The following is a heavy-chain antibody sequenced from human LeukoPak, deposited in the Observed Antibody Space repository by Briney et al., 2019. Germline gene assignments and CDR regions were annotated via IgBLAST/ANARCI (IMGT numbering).Heavy chain of an antibody. J-gene: IGHJ4*02. V-gene: IGHV1-8*01. CDR2: MNPNSGNT. D-gene: IGHD6-13*01. CDR1: GYTFTSYD. CDR3: ARGDIAAAGPHFDY. Sequence: ASVKVSCKASGYTFTSYDINWGRQATGQGLEWMAWMNPNSGNTGYAQKFQGSVTMTRYTSISTAYMELSSLRYEDTAVYYCARGDIAAAGPHFDYWGQGTLVTVSS.